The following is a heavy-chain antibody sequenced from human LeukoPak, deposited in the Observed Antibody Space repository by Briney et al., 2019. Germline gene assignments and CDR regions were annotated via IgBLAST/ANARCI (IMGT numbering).Heavy chain of an antibody. CDR1: GGSISSGGYY. Sequence: SETLSLTCTVSGGSISSGGYYWSWIRQHPGKGLEWIGYIYYSGSTYYNPSLKNRVSISVDTSKNQFSLKLSSVAAADTAVYFCATDLGYCSSTSCRYFDNWGQGTLVTVSS. CDR2: IYYSGST. V-gene: IGHV4-31*03. CDR3: ATDLGYCSSTSCRYFDN. J-gene: IGHJ4*02. D-gene: IGHD2-2*01.